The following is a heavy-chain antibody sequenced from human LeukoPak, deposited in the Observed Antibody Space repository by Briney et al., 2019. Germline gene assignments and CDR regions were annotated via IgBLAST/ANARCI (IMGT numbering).Heavy chain of an antibody. V-gene: IGHV3-7*01. CDR2: IKKDGSDK. D-gene: IGHD2-15*01. CDR1: GFTFSNYW. CDR3: TGGPGY. J-gene: IGHJ4*02. Sequence: AGGSLRLTCAASGFTFSNYWMSWVRQAPGKGLEWVANIKKDGSDKYYVDSVKGRLTISRDNAKKSLFLQMNSLRAEDTAVYYCTGGPGYWGQGTLVTVSS.